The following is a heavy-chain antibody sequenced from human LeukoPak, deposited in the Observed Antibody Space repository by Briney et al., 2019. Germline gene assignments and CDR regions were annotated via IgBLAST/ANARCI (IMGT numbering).Heavy chain of an antibody. CDR3: ARGEVVPAASYGMDV. CDR2: IYTSGST. V-gene: IGHV4-61*02. CDR1: GGSISSGSYY. D-gene: IGHD2-2*01. J-gene: IGHJ6*02. Sequence: PSETLSLTCTVSGGSISSGSYYWSWIRQPAGEGLEWIGRIYTSGSTNYNPSLKSRVTISVDTSKNQFSLKLSSVTAADTAVYYCARGEVVPAASYGMDVWGQGTTVTVSS.